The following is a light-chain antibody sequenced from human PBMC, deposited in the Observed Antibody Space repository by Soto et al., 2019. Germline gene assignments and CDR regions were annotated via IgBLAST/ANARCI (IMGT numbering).Light chain of an antibody. CDR3: QQYGNSPYT. CDR2: VAS. J-gene: IGKJ2*01. CDR1: QSVSSNY. Sequence: EIVLTQSPGTLSLSPGERATLSCRASQSVSSNYLAWYQQKPGQAPSLLIYVASSRATGIPDRFSGSGSGTDFTLTISRLEPEDFAVYYCQQYGNSPYTFGQGTKLEIK. V-gene: IGKV3-20*01.